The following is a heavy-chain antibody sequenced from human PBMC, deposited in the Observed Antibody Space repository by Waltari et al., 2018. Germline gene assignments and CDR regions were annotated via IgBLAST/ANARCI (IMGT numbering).Heavy chain of an antibody. D-gene: IGHD4-17*01. CDR2: INPNSGGT. V-gene: IGHV1-2*04. CDR3: ARDQGRTVTTTGPVYYFDY. CDR1: GYTFTGYD. J-gene: IGHJ4*02. Sequence: QVQLVQSGAEVKKPGASVKVSCKASGYTFTGYDMHWGRQAPGQVLEWMGWINPNSGGTNYAQKFQGWVTMTRDTSISTAYMELSRLRSDDTAVYYCARDQGRTVTTTGPVYYFDYWGQGTLVTVSS.